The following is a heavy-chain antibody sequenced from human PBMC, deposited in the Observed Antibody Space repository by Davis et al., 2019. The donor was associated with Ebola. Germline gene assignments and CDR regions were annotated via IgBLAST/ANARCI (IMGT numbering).Heavy chain of an antibody. CDR2: INAGNGNI. V-gene: IGHV1-3*01. CDR3: ARGWLVTGQIRNIDY. J-gene: IGHJ4*02. CDR1: GYTFTSYA. Sequence: ASVTVSCKASGYTFTSYAMHWVRQAPGQRLEWMGWINAGNGNIKYSQKFQGRVTITRDTSASTAYMELSSLRSEDTAVFYCARGWLVTGQIRNIDYWGQGTLVTVSA. D-gene: IGHD5-18*01.